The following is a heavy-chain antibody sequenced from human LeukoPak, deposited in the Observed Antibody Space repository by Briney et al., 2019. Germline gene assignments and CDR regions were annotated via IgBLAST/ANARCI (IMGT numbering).Heavy chain of an antibody. Sequence: HRASVKVSCKASGYTFTSYDINWVRQATGQGLEWMGGIIPIFGTANYAQKFQGRVTITTDESTSTAYMELSSLRSEDTAVYYCARDPHPGGFWSGNYMDVWGKGTTVTVSS. J-gene: IGHJ6*03. V-gene: IGHV1-69*05. CDR1: GYTFTSYD. CDR3: ARDPHPGGFWSGNYMDV. D-gene: IGHD3-3*01. CDR2: IIPIFGTA.